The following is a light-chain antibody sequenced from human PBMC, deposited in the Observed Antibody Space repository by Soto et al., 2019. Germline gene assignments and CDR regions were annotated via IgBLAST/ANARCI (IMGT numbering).Light chain of an antibody. V-gene: IGKV3-20*01. J-gene: IGKJ1*01. CDR1: QSISRTY. CDR2: GTS. CDR3: QQYNSYSRWT. Sequence: EIVLTQSPGTQSLSPGERAALSCRACQSISRTYLAWYQQKRGQAPRLLIYGTSNRATGIPDRFSGSGSGTDFTLTISSLQPDDFATYYCQQYNSYSRWTFGQGTKVDIK.